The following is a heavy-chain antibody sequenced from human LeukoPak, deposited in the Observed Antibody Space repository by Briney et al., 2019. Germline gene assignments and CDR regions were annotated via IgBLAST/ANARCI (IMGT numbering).Heavy chain of an antibody. D-gene: IGHD2-15*01. CDR3: PRGIIGYYFDY. Sequence: EASVSVSCTTSGYTFTIYGISWGRRAPGQGLEWMGVISAYGNTNYAQNLQGRGTMTTYTSTSTAYTALRSLRSEDTAVYSWPRGIIGYYFDYWGQGTLVTVSS. J-gene: IGHJ4*02. V-gene: IGHV1-18*01. CDR1: GYTFTIYG. CDR2: ISAYGNT.